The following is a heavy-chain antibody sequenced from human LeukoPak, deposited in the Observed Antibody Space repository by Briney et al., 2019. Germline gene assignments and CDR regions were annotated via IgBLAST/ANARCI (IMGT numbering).Heavy chain of an antibody. V-gene: IGHV3-7*01. CDR1: GFTFTNYW. J-gene: IGHJ4*02. CDR2: IKQDGSEK. Sequence: PTGGSLRLSCAASGFTFTNYWMNWVRQAPGKGPEWVASIKQDGSEKYYVDSVKGRLTISRDNAKNSLYLQMNSLRTEDTAVYYCARDGAAPGLYFDSWGQGTLVTVSS. CDR3: ARDGAAPGLYFDS. D-gene: IGHD6-13*01.